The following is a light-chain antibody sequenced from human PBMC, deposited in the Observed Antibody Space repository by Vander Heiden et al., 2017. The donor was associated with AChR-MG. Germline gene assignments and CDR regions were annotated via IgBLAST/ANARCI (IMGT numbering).Light chain of an antibody. CDR3: QQYDNHFWT. J-gene: IGKJ1*01. V-gene: IGKV1-33*01. CDR1: QAISNY. Sequence: DIQTTQPPSSLSASVGDRVTITCLASQAISNYLDWYQQKPGKAPKLLIYDASNLESGVPSRFSGSGSGTDFTFTISSLQPEDIATYYCQQYDNHFWTFGQGTKVEIK. CDR2: DAS.